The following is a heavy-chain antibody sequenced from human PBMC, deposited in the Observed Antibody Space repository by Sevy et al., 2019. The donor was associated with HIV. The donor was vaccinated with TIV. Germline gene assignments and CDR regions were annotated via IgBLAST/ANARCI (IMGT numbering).Heavy chain of an antibody. CDR1: GGSFSGYY. Sequence: SETLSLTCAVYGGSFSGYYWSWIRQPPGKGLEWIGEINHSGSTNYNPSLKSRVTISVDTSKDQFSLKLSSVTAADTAVYYCARGGGKAAAGTVEYYYYYGMDVWGQGTTVTVSS. CDR2: INHSGST. V-gene: IGHV4-34*01. CDR3: ARGGGKAAAGTVEYYYYYGMDV. D-gene: IGHD6-13*01. J-gene: IGHJ6*02.